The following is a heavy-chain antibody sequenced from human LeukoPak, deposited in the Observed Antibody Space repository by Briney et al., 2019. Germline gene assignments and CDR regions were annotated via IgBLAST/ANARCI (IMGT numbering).Heavy chain of an antibody. J-gene: IGHJ4*02. D-gene: IGHD3-22*01. Sequence: GASVRVSCKASGYTFTSYYLHWVRQAPGQGLEWMGGIIPIFGTANYAQKFQGRVTITADESTSTAYMELSSLRSEDTAVYYCARDAKPRPMYYYDSSGHRVTSIRGGYFDYWGQGTLVTVSS. CDR1: GYTFTSYY. V-gene: IGHV1-69*13. CDR2: IIPIFGTA. CDR3: ARDAKPRPMYYYDSSGHRVTSIRGGYFDY.